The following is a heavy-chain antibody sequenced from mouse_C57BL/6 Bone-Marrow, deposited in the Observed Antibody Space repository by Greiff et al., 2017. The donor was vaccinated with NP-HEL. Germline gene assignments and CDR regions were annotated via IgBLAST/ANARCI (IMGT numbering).Heavy chain of an antibody. CDR2: IWSDGST. CDR3: ARHGDYSNYRTNYYAMDY. CDR1: GFSLTSYG. V-gene: IGHV2-6-1*01. Sequence: QVQLKESGPGLVAPSQSLSITCTVSGFSLTSYGVHWVRQPPGKGLEWLVVIWSDGSTTYNSALKSRLSISKDNSKSQVFLKMNSLQTDDTAMYYCARHGDYSNYRTNYYAMDYWGQGTSVTVSS. D-gene: IGHD2-5*01. J-gene: IGHJ4*01.